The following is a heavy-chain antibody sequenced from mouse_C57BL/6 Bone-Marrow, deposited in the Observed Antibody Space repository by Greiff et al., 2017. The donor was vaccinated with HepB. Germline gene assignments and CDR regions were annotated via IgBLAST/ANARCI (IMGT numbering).Heavy chain of an antibody. J-gene: IGHJ1*03. CDR1: GYTFTSYG. Sequence: QVQLQQSGAELARPGASVKLSCKASGYTFTSYGISWVKQRTGQGLEWIGEIYPRSGNTYYNEKFKGKATLTADKSSSTAYMELRSLTSEDSAVYFCARRIYDGYFWYFDVWGTGTTVTVSS. D-gene: IGHD2-3*01. V-gene: IGHV1-81*01. CDR2: IYPRSGNT. CDR3: ARRIYDGYFWYFDV.